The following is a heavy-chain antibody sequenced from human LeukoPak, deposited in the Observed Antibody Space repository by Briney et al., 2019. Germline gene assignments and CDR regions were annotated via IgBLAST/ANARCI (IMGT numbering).Heavy chain of an antibody. D-gene: IGHD6-19*01. CDR3: VRGTDGSGWLAEFDY. V-gene: IGHV4-34*01. CDR1: GGSFSVYY. J-gene: IGHJ4*02. CDR2: INHSVST. Sequence: SETLSLTCAVYGGSFSVYYWSWIREPPGKGLGWIGEINHSVSTNYNPSLKSRVTISVDTSKSQFSLKLSSVPAADTAVYYCVRGTDGSGWLAEFDYWGQGTLVTVSS.